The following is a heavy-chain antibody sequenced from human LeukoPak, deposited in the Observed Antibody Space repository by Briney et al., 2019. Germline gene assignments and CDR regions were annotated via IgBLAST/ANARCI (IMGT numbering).Heavy chain of an antibody. CDR3: AKAYYGSGSYSPSSLFDY. CDR2: INPNSGGT. D-gene: IGHD3-10*01. CDR1: GYTFTGYY. V-gene: IGHV1-2*02. Sequence: ASVKVSCKASGYTFTGYYMHWVRQAPGQGLEWMGWINPNSGGTNYAQKSQGRVTMTRDTPISTAYMELSRLRSDDTAVYYCAKAYYGSGSYSPSSLFDYWGQGTLVTVSS. J-gene: IGHJ4*02.